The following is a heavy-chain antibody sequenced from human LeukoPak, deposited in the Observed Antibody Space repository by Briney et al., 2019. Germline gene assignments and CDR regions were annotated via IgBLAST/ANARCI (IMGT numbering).Heavy chain of an antibody. CDR1: GGSISSYY. D-gene: IGHD5-24*01. J-gene: IGHJ4*02. Sequence: SETLSLTCTVSGGSISSYYWSWIRQPPGKALEWIGYIYYSGSTNYNPSLKSRVTISVDTSKNQFSLKLSSVTAADTAVYYCARGTVEMATIPDYWGQGTLVTVSS. V-gene: IGHV4-59*01. CDR2: IYYSGST. CDR3: ARGTVEMATIPDY.